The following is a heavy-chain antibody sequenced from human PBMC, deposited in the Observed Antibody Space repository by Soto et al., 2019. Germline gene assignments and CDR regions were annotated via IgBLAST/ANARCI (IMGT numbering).Heavy chain of an antibody. D-gene: IGHD3-10*01. V-gene: IGHV3-53*01. CDR2: IYSTGTT. Sequence: EVQLVESGGGLIQPGGSLKRSCAASGFTVGNNYMSWVRQAPGKGLEWVSLIYSTGTTKYADSVKGRFTVSRDNAKNTLYLQMNSLRAEDTAVYYCAKDGRGSGSHYNSFGYWGQGTLVTVSS. CDR3: AKDGRGSGSHYNSFGY. J-gene: IGHJ4*02. CDR1: GFTVGNNY.